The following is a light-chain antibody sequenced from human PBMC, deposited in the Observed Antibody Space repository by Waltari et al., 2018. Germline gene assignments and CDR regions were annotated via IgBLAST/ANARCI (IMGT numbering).Light chain of an antibody. CDR2: GAS. CDR3: QHYVSLPAT. Sequence: IVLTQSPGTLSLSPGERATLSCRASQSVGRTLAWYQQKPGQAPRLLFYGASIRATGIPDRFSGGGSGTDFSLGINRLEPEDFAVYYCQHYVSLPATFGQGTKVEIK. CDR1: QSVGRT. J-gene: IGKJ1*01. V-gene: IGKV3-20*01.